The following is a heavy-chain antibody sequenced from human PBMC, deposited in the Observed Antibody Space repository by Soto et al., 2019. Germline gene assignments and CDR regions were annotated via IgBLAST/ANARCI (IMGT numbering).Heavy chain of an antibody. CDR1: GFSLSTSGMC. CDR3: ARAYDYGDYLNFEY. D-gene: IGHD4-17*01. Sequence: SGPTLVNPTQTLTLTCTFSGFSLSTSGMCVSWIRQPPGKALEWLALIDWDDDKYYSTSLKTRLTISKDTSKNQVVLTMTNMDPVDTATYYCARAYDYGDYLNFEYWGQGTLVTVSS. CDR2: IDWDDDK. V-gene: IGHV2-70*01. J-gene: IGHJ4*02.